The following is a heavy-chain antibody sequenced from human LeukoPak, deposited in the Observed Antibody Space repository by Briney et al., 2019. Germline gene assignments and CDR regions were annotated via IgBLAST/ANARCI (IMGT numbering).Heavy chain of an antibody. CDR2: ISGSGGST. V-gene: IGHV3-23*01. CDR1: GFTFSSYA. CDR3: AKDFRIGYSAHFDY. Sequence: GGSLRLSCAASGFTFSSYAMSWVRQAPGKGLEWVSAISGSGGSTYYADSVKGRFTISRDNSKNTLSLQMNSLRAEDTAVYYCAKDFRIGYSAHFDYWGQGALVTVSS. J-gene: IGHJ4*02. D-gene: IGHD2-21*01.